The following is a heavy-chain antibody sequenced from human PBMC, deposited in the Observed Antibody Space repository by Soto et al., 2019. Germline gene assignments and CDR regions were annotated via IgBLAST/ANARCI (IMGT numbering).Heavy chain of an antibody. V-gene: IGHV5-51*01. D-gene: IGHD2-21*01. CDR3: ARRIRSGYYYYYGMDV. CDR2: IYPGDSDT. J-gene: IGHJ6*02. Sequence: PGESLKISCKGSGYSFTSYWIGWVRQMPGKGLEWMGIIYPGDSDTRYSPSFQGQVTISADKSISTAYLQWSSLKASDTAMYYCARRIRSGYYYYYGMDVWGQRTTVTVSS. CDR1: GYSFTSYW.